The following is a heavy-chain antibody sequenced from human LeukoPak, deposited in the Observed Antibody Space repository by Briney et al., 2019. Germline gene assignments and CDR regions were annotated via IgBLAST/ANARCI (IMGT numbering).Heavy chain of an antibody. Sequence: SETLSLTCTVSGGSISSYYWSWIRQPAGKGLEWIGRIYTSGSTNYNPSLKSRVTISVDTSKNQFSLKLSSVTAADTAVYYCARRRIMITFGGVINQYYFDYWGQGTLVTVSS. CDR1: GGSISSYY. D-gene: IGHD3-16*01. CDR2: IYTSGST. CDR3: ARRRIMITFGGVINQYYFDY. V-gene: IGHV4-4*07. J-gene: IGHJ4*02.